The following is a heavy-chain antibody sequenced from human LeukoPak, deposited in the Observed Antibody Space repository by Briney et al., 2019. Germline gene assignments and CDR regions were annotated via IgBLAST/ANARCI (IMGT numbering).Heavy chain of an antibody. Sequence: ASVKVSCKASGYIFTTYFIHWVRQAPGQGLEWMGWINPNNGDTNYVQKFQGRVTMTRDTSISTAYMELTRLRSDDTAVYYCAREGGYDILTGYQDYWGQETRVTVSS. V-gene: IGHV1-2*02. D-gene: IGHD3-9*01. CDR1: GYIFTTYF. J-gene: IGHJ4*02. CDR3: AREGGYDILTGYQDY. CDR2: INPNNGDT.